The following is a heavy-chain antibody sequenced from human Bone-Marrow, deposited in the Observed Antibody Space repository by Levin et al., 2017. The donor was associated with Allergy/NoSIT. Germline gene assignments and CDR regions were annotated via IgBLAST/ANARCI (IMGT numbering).Heavy chain of an antibody. CDR3: ATYYYDSSGSWFDP. V-gene: IGHV4-4*02. CDR2: IYHSGST. CDR1: GGSISSSNW. D-gene: IGHD3-22*01. J-gene: IGHJ5*02. Sequence: PGGSLRLSCAVSGGSISSSNWWSWVRQPPGKGLEWIGEIYHSGSTNYNPSLKSRVTISVDKSKNQFSLKLSSVTAADTAVYYCATYYYDSSGSWFDPWGQGTLVTVSS.